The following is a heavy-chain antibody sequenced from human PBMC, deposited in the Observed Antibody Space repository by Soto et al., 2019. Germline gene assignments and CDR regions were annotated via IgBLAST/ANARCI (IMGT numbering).Heavy chain of an antibody. CDR3: ARGYSYGYSPAAFDI. CDR1: GFTFSSYS. CDR2: ISSSSSYI. V-gene: IGHV3-21*01. D-gene: IGHD5-18*01. Sequence: GGSLRLSCAASGFTFSSYSMNWVRQAPGKGLEWVSSISSSSSYIYYADSVKGRFTISRDNAKNSLYLRMNSLRAEDTAVYYCARGYSYGYSPAAFDIWGQGTMVTVSS. J-gene: IGHJ3*02.